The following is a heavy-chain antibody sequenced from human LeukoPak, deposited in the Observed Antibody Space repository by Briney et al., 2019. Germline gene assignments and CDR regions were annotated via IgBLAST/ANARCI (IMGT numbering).Heavy chain of an antibody. Sequence: PSETLSLTCTVSGGSISSGGYSWSWIRQHPGKGLEWIGYIYYSGSTYYNPPLKSRVTISVDTSKNQFSLKLSSVTAADTAVYYCARQTQAYYFDYWGQGTLVTVSS. J-gene: IGHJ4*02. CDR3: ARQTQAYYFDY. CDR2: IYYSGST. CDR1: GGSISSGGYS. V-gene: IGHV4-31*03.